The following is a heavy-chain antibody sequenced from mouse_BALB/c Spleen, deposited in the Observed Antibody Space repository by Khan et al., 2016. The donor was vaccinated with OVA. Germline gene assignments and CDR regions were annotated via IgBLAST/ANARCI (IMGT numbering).Heavy chain of an antibody. D-gene: IGHD3-3*01. J-gene: IGHJ2*01. CDR1: GFTFSSYG. CDR3: ARRARTIN. Sequence: EVELVESGGGLVQPGGSLKLSCAASGFTFSSYGMSWVRQTPDKRLELVATINSNGGSTYYPDSVQGRFTISRDNAKNTLYLQMSRLKSEDTAMYYCARRARTINWGKGTTLTGSS. V-gene: IGHV5-6-3*01. CDR2: INSNGGST.